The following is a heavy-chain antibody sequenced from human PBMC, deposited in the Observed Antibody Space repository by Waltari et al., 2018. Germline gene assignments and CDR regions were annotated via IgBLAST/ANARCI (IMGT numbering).Heavy chain of an antibody. J-gene: IGHJ4*02. CDR3: ARGPLAAAQPSDY. Sequence: QLQLVESGGGVVQPGRSLRLSCAASGFTFSSYGMHWARQAPGKGLEWVAVIWYDGSNKYYADSVKGRFTISRDNSKNTLYLQMNSLRAEDTAVYYCARGPLAAAQPSDYWGQGTLVTVSS. V-gene: IGHV3-33*01. CDR2: IWYDGSNK. D-gene: IGHD6-13*01. CDR1: GFTFSSYG.